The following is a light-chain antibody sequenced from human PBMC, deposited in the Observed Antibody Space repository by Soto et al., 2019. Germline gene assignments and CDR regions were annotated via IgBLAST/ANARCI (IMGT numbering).Light chain of an antibody. V-gene: IGKV3-15*01. J-gene: IGKJ1*01. Sequence: EIVMTQSPATLSVSPGERATLSCRASQSVSSSLAWYQQKPGQAPRLLIYGASTRATGIPARFSGSGSGAEFTLTISSLQSEDFAVYYCQQYNKWPRTFGQGTRVDMK. CDR1: QSVSSS. CDR2: GAS. CDR3: QQYNKWPRT.